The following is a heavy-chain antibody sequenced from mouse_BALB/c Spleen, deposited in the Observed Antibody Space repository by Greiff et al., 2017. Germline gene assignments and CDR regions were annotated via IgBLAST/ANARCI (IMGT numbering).Heavy chain of an antibody. D-gene: IGHD4-1*01. CDR1: GYTFTNYW. CDR3: ARRKINWDYFDY. J-gene: IGHJ2*01. V-gene: IGHV1S26*01. Sequence: QVQLQQSGAELVRPGTSVKMSCKAAGYTFTNYWIGWVKQRPGQGLEWIGYINPSSGYTNYNQKFKDKATLTADKSSSTAYMQLSSLTSEDSAVYYCARRKINWDYFDYWGQGTTLTVSS. CDR2: INPSSGYT.